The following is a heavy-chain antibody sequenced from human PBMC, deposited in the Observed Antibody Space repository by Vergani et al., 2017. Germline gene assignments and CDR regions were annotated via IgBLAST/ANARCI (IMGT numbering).Heavy chain of an antibody. CDR3: AGLEGGSIVVQL. J-gene: IGHJ4*02. Sequence: QVQLQQWGAGLVKPSETLSLTCTVSGGSISSYYWSWIRQPPGKGLEWIGYIYYSGSTNYNPSLKSRVTISVDTSKNQFSLKLSSVTAADTAVYYCAGLEGGSIVVQLWGQGTLVTVSS. CDR1: GGSISSYY. D-gene: IGHD2-2*01. CDR2: IYYSGST. V-gene: IGHV4-59*01.